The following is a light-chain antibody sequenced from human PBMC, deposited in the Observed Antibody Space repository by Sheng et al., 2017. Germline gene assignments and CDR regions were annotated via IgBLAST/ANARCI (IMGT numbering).Light chain of an antibody. CDR2: SAS. J-gene: IGKJ4*01. CDR3: LQDDEYPLT. V-gene: IGKV1-6*01. Sequence: IQMTQSPSSLSASVGDRVTISCRASQDIRHDLGWYQHKPGKAPELLIYSASSLQRGVPSRFSGSGYGTDFTLTISSLQPEDSATYYCLQDDEYPLTFGGGTKVEI. CDR1: QDIRHD.